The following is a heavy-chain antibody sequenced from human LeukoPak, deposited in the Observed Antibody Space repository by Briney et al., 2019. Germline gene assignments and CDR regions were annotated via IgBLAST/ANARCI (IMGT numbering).Heavy chain of an antibody. J-gene: IGHJ3*02. Sequence: SETLSLTCAVYGGSFSGYYWSWIRQPPGKGLEWIGYIYYSGSTNYNPPLKSRVTISVDTSKNQFSLKLSSVTAADTAVYYCATPRSGAFDIWGQGTMVTVSS. CDR3: ATPRSGAFDI. CDR2: IYYSGST. CDR1: GGSFSGYY. D-gene: IGHD3-10*01. V-gene: IGHV4-59*01.